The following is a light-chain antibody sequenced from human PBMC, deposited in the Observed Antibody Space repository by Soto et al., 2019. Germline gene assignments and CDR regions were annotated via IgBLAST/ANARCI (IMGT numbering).Light chain of an antibody. CDR2: DAS. CDR1: QSVSSY. CDR3: QQRSNPFT. J-gene: IGKJ3*01. V-gene: IGKV3-11*01. Sequence: EIVLTQSPATLSLSPGERATLSCRASQSVSSYLAWYQQKPGQDPRLLIYDASNRATGIPARFSGSGSGTDFTLTISSLEPEDFEVYYCQQRSNPFTFGPGTKVDIK.